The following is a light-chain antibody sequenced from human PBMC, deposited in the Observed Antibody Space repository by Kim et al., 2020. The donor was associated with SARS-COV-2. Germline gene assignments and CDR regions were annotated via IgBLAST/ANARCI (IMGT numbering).Light chain of an antibody. CDR1: SLRSYY. Sequence: ALGKTVRITCQGDSLRSYYATWYQQKPGQAPILVIYGQYNRPSGIPDRFSGSSSGSTASLTITGAQAEDEAVYYCNSRDITGNPVVFGGGTQLTVL. J-gene: IGLJ2*01. CDR2: GQY. CDR3: NSRDITGNPVV. V-gene: IGLV3-19*01.